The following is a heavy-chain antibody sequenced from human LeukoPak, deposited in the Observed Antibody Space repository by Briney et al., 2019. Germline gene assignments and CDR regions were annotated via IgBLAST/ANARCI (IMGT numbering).Heavy chain of an antibody. Sequence: GGTLRLSCTASGFTFSSYAMSWVRQAPGKGLEWVSAISGSGGSTYYADSVEGRFTISRDNSKNTLYLQMNSLRADDTAVYYCAKDLGVNYYYYYMDVWGKGTTVTVSS. V-gene: IGHV3-23*01. CDR1: GFTFSSYA. D-gene: IGHD3-16*01. J-gene: IGHJ6*03. CDR3: AKDLGVNYYYYYMDV. CDR2: ISGSGGST.